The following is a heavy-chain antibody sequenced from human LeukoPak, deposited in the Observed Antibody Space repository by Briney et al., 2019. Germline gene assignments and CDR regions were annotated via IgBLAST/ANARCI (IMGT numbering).Heavy chain of an antibody. V-gene: IGHV3-23*01. CDR2: INTSGGST. J-gene: IGHJ4*02. CDR3: AKDQYSRRPITHDY. Sequence: GGSLRLSCAASGFTFRSYAMNWVRQAPGKGLEWVSTINTSGGSTSYGDSVKGRFTISRDNSKNTLYLQMNSLRAEDTAVYYCAKDQYSRRPITHDYWGQGTLVIVSS. CDR1: GFTFRSYA. D-gene: IGHD6-13*01.